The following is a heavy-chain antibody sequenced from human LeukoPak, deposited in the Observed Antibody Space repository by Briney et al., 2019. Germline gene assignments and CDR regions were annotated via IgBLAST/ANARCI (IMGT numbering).Heavy chain of an antibody. CDR1: GFTFSDYN. D-gene: IGHD2-21*02. CDR2: ITISTGII. CDR3: AKDPLFFEVVTAEGGDAFDI. J-gene: IGHJ3*02. V-gene: IGHV3-48*01. Sequence: GGSLRLSCAASGFTFSDYNMNWVRQAPGKGLEWVAYITISTGIIYYADSVKGRFTISRDNSKNTLYLQMNSLRAEDTAVYYCAKDPLFFEVVTAEGGDAFDIWGQGTMVTVSS.